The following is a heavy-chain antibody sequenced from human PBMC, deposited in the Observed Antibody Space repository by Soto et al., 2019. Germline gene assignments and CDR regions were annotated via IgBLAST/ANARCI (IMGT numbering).Heavy chain of an antibody. Sequence: GASVKVSCKASGGTFSSYAISWVRQAPGQGLEWMGGIIPIFGTANYAQKFQGRVTITADESRSTAYMELSSLRSEDTAVYYCARFYPEPTGYHPYYFDYWGQGTMVTVSS. CDR1: GGTFSSYA. J-gene: IGHJ4*02. V-gene: IGHV1-69*13. D-gene: IGHD3-9*01. CDR2: IIPIFGTA. CDR3: ARFYPEPTGYHPYYFDY.